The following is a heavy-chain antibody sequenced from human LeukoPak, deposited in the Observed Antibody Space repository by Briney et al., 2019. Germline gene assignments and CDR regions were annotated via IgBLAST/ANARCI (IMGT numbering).Heavy chain of an antibody. CDR2: IYYSGST. CDR1: GGSISIYY. D-gene: IGHD3-10*01. Sequence: SETLSLTCTVSGGSISIYYWSWIRQPPGKGLEGIGYIYYSGSTNYNPSLKSRVTISVDTSKNQFSLKLSSVTAADTAVYYCARQTMVRGVNRWFDPWGQGTLVTVSS. V-gene: IGHV4-59*08. CDR3: ARQTMVRGVNRWFDP. J-gene: IGHJ5*02.